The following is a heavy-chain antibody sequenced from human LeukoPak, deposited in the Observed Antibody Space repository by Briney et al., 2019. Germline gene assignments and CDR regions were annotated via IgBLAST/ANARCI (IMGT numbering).Heavy chain of an antibody. Sequence: PGGSLRLSCAASGFTFSSYAMSWVRQAPGKGLEWVSGISGGGGSTYYADSVKGRFTISRDNSKNTLYLQMNSLRAEDTAVYYCAREIYDSSGRNWFDPWGQGTLVTVSS. D-gene: IGHD3-22*01. CDR1: GFTFSSYA. CDR3: AREIYDSSGRNWFDP. CDR2: ISGGGGST. J-gene: IGHJ5*02. V-gene: IGHV3-23*01.